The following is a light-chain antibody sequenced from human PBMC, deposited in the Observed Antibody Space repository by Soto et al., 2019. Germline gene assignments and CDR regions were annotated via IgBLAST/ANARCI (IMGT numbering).Light chain of an antibody. CDR2: ATS. CDR3: QQCYSAVT. V-gene: IGKV1-39*01. Sequence: DIQMTQSPSSLSASVRERVTITCRASQSISSYLNWYQQKPVKAPKLLIYATSSLESGVPSRCSGSGSGTDYTLTISSLQPEDFATYCCQQCYSAVTFGGGTKVDI. J-gene: IGKJ4*02. CDR1: QSISSY.